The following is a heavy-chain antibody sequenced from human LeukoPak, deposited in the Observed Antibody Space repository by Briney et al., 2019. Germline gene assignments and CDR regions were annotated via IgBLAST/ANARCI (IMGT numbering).Heavy chain of an antibody. CDR2: IISVRDTA. J-gene: IGHJ4*02. V-gene: IGHV1-69*08. Sequence: SVKVSCKVSGGTFISYSLSWVRQAPGQGLEWMGRIISVRDTANYAQRFQGRVTITLDQSTSTTYMTLSGLRSEDSAMYYCARDPRGGSYYFDNWGQGTLVTVSS. D-gene: IGHD1-26*01. CDR1: GGTFISYS. CDR3: ARDPRGGSYYFDN.